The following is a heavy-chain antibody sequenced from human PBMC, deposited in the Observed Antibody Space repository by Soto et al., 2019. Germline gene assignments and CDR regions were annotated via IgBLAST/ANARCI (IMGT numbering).Heavy chain of an antibody. D-gene: IGHD3-10*01. CDR3: ASSSGSGGPSACDI. CDR1: GGSFSGYY. J-gene: IGHJ3*02. Sequence: SETLSLTCAVYGGSFSGYYWSWIRQPPGKGLEWIGEINHSGSTNYNPSLKSRVTISVDTSKNQFSLKLSSVTAADTAVYYCASSSGSGGPSACDIWGQGTMVTVSS. V-gene: IGHV4-34*01. CDR2: INHSGST.